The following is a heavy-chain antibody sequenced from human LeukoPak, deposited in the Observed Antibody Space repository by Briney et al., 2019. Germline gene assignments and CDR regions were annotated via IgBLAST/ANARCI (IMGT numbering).Heavy chain of an antibody. CDR1: GGCISSGGYY. Sequence: SETLSLTCTVSGGCISSGGYYWSWIRQHPGKGLEWMGYIYYSGSTYYNPSLKSRVTISVDTSKNQFSLKLSSVTAADTAVYYCARDKFRDFGYYMDVWGKGTTVTVTS. D-gene: IGHD3-10*01. CDR3: ARDKFRDFGYYMDV. CDR2: IYYSGST. V-gene: IGHV4-31*03. J-gene: IGHJ6*03.